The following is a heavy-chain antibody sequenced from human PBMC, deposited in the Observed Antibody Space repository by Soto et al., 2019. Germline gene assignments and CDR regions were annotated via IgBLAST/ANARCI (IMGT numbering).Heavy chain of an antibody. V-gene: IGHV3-21*01. CDR3: ARTGSSGSYYNPPGY. CDR1: GFTFSSYS. CDR2: ISSSSSYI. J-gene: IGHJ4*02. Sequence: EVQLVESGGGLVKPGGSLRLSCAASGFTFSSYSMNWVRQAPGKGLEWVSSISSSSSYIYYADSVKGRFTISRDNAKNSLYLQMNSLRAEDTAVYYCARTGSSGSYYNPPGYWGQGTLVTVSS. D-gene: IGHD3-10*01.